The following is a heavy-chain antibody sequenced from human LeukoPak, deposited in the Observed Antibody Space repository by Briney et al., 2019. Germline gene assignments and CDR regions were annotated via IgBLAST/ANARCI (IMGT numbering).Heavy chain of an antibody. CDR2: IDPKRNDR. Sequence: ASVKVSCKASGYTFSDYYIHWVRQAPGQGLGWMGSIDPKRNDRTSAQKFQGRVTMTRDMSLRTAYMELSGLTFDDTAVYYCARRGYFDYWGQGTLVTVSS. CDR1: GYTFSDYY. J-gene: IGHJ4*02. CDR3: ARRGYFDY. V-gene: IGHV1-2*02.